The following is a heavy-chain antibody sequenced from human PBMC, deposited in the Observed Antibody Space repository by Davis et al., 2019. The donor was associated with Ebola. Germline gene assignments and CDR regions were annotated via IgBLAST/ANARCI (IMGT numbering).Heavy chain of an antibody. J-gene: IGHJ4*02. CDR2: IYSSGST. D-gene: IGHD2-8*02. CDR1: SGSFSSVDYY. Sequence: SETLSLTCTVSSGSFSSVDYYWTWIRQPPGKGLEWIGYIYSSGSTYYNPSLKNRLTLSVDTSKNQFSLRLNSVTAADTAVYYCARDDLTGLIDSWGQGTLVTVSS. CDR3: ARDDLTGLIDS. V-gene: IGHV4-30-4*08.